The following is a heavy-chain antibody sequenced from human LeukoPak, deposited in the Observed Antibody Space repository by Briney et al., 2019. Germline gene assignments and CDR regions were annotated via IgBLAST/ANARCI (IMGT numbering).Heavy chain of an antibody. CDR1: GYTLTELS. J-gene: IGHJ5*02. D-gene: IGHD3-22*01. CDR2: FDPEDGET. CDR3: ATQYGTYYYDSSGYWGFDP. Sequence: GASVKVSCKVSGYTLTELSMHWVRQAPGKGLEWMGGFDPEDGETIYAQKFQGRVTITADKSTSTAYMELSSLRSEGTAVYYCATQYGTYYYDSSGYWGFDPWGQGTLVTVSS. V-gene: IGHV1-24*01.